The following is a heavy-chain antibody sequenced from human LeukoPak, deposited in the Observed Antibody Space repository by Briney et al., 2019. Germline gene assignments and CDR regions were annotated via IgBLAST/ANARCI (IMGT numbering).Heavy chain of an antibody. J-gene: IGHJ4*02. D-gene: IGHD4-17*01. Sequence: GGSLRLSCAASGFTFSDYYMSWIRQAPGKGLEWVSYISSSSYTNYADSVKGRFTISRDNAKNSLYLQMNSLRAEDTAVYYCARVRYQGSRYFDYWGQGTLVTVSS. CDR1: GFTFSDYY. CDR3: ARVRYQGSRYFDY. CDR2: ISSSSYT. V-gene: IGHV3-11*06.